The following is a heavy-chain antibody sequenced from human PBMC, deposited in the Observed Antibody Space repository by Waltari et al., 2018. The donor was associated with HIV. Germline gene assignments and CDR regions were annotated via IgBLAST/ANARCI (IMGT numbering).Heavy chain of an antibody. Sequence: EVQLVESGGGLVKPGGSLRLSCAASGFTFSNYNMHWVRQAPGKGLKCVSSIGSSNSDIYYTDSVDGRFTISRDHANNSLFLQMNSLRAEDTAVYYCARDLVASKAYWGQGTLVTVSA. V-gene: IGHV3-21*01. D-gene: IGHD5-12*01. CDR2: IGSSNSDI. CDR1: GFTFSNYN. J-gene: IGHJ4*02. CDR3: ARDLVASKAY.